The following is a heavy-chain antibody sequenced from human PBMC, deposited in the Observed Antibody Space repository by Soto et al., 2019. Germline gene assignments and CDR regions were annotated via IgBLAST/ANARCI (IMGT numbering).Heavy chain of an antibody. CDR2: IDHSGIT. CDR1: GASFSGFY. V-gene: IGHV4-34*04. CDR3: ARGVSVTLAVQGGAPDKNYFDS. D-gene: IGHD1-26*01. J-gene: IGHJ4*02. Sequence: SETLSLTCAVSGASFSGFYWSWIRQSPGKGLEWIGEIDHSGITDHNTALKSRATMSVDTSKNQFSLKLRSVTAADTAVYYCARGVSVTLAVQGGAPDKNYFDSWSQGTLVTSPQ.